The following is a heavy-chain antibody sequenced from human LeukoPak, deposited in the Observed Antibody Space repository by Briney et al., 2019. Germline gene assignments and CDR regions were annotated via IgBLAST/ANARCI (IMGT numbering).Heavy chain of an antibody. CDR3: AKYPYYDFWSGYSKWFDP. Sequence: GGSLRLSCAASGFTFSRYWMSWVRQAPGKGLEWVANINQDGSVIYYVDSVKGRFTISRDNAKNSLSLQMNSLRAEDTAVYYCAKYPYYDFWSGYSKWFDPWGQGTLVTVSS. J-gene: IGHJ5*02. CDR1: GFTFSRYW. CDR2: INQDGSVI. D-gene: IGHD3-3*01. V-gene: IGHV3-7*03.